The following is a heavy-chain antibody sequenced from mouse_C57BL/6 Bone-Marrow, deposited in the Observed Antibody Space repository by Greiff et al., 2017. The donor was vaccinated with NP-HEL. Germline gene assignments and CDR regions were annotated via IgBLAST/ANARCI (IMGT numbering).Heavy chain of an antibody. CDR3: ARLPCYGSSYGYFDV. CDR1: GFTFSDYY. V-gene: IGHV5-12*01. CDR2: ISNGGGST. D-gene: IGHD1-1*01. Sequence: EVKLMESGGGLVQPGGSLKLSCAASGFTFSDYYMYWVRQTPEKRLEWVAYISNGGGSTYYPDTVKGRFTISRDNAKNPLFLQMSRLKSEDTAMYYSARLPCYGSSYGYFDVWGTGTTVTVSS. J-gene: IGHJ1*03.